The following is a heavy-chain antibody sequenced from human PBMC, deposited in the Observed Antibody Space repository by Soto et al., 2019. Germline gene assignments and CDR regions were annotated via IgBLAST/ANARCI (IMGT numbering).Heavy chain of an antibody. D-gene: IGHD2-15*01. CDR1: GGTFSSYA. J-gene: IGHJ5*02. V-gene: IGHV1-69*13. Sequence: SVKVSCKASGGTFSSYAISWVRQAPGQGLEWMGGIIPIFGTANYAQKFQGRVTITADESTSTAYMELSSLRSEDTAVYYCARAPIRYCSGGSCYATLDTWGQGTLVTVS. CDR2: IIPIFGTA. CDR3: ARAPIRYCSGGSCYATLDT.